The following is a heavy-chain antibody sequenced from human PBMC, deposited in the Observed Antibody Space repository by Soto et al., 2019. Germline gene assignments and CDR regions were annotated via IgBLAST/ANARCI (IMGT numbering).Heavy chain of an antibody. CDR3: ATQTGWSSGYPHLYY. CDR2: ISDNDGNA. D-gene: IGHD3-22*01. J-gene: IGHJ4*02. CDR1: GFTFSSYA. Sequence: GSLRLSCAASGFTFSSYAMSWVRQAPGKGLEWVSTISDNDGNAYYAVSVKGRFTMSRDNSRNTLYLQMNSLRAEDTAVYYCATQTGWSSGYPHLYYWGQGTRVTVSS. V-gene: IGHV3-23*01.